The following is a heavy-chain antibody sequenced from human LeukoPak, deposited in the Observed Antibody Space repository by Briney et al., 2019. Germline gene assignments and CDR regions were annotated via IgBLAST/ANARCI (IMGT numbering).Heavy chain of an antibody. CDR3: ARAAIAVVAPSWY. J-gene: IGHJ4*02. V-gene: IGHV3-30-3*01. D-gene: IGHD6-19*01. Sequence: PGGSLRLSCAASGFTFSSYAMHWVRQAPGKGLEWVAVITYDGSNKYYADSVKGRFTISRDNSKNTLYLQMNSLRAEDTAVYYCARAAIAVVAPSWYWGQGTLVTVSS. CDR1: GFTFSSYA. CDR2: ITYDGSNK.